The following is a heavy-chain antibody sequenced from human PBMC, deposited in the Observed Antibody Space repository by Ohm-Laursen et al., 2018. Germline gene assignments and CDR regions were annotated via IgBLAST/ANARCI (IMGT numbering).Heavy chain of an antibody. Sequence: GTLSLTCPVSGGSISSGGYYWSWIRQHPGKGLEWIGYIYSSGSTKYNPSIRSRVTMSADTSKNQFSLRLTSVTAADTAVYFCARGGGYDANSGSTYYYGLDVWGQGTTVTVSS. J-gene: IGHJ6*02. V-gene: IGHV4-61*08. D-gene: IGHD5-12*01. CDR1: GGSISSGGYY. CDR3: ARGGGYDANSGSTYYYGLDV. CDR2: IYSSGST.